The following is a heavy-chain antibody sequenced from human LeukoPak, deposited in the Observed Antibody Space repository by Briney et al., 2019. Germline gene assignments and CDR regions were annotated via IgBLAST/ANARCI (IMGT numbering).Heavy chain of an antibody. CDR2: IIPILGIA. CDR3: ARDHCSGGSCDSGY. V-gene: IGHV1-69*04. Sequence: GASVKVSCKASGYTFTSYGISWVRQAPGQGLEWMGRIIPILGIANYAQKFQGRVTITADKSTSTAYMELSSLRSEDTAVYYCARDHCSGGSCDSGYWGQGTLVTVSS. CDR1: GYTFTSYG. D-gene: IGHD2-15*01. J-gene: IGHJ4*02.